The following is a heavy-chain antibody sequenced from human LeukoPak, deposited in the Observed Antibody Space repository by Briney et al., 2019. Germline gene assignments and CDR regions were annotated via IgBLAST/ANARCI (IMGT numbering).Heavy chain of an antibody. CDR1: GYSFTTYW. D-gene: IGHD4-17*01. Sequence: PGESLKISCKSSGYSFTTYWISWVRQMPGKGLEWMGRIDPSDSYTNYSPSFQGHVTISADKSISTAYLQWSSLKASDTAMYYCARHPTTVTTLELDYWGQGTLVTVSS. V-gene: IGHV5-10-1*01. CDR2: IDPSDSYT. CDR3: ARHPTTVTTLELDY. J-gene: IGHJ4*02.